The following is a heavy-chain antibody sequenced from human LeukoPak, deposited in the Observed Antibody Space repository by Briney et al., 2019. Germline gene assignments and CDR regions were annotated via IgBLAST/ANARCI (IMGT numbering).Heavy chain of an antibody. D-gene: IGHD3-22*01. V-gene: IGHV3-23*01. Sequence: PSETLSLTCTVSGGSISSGGYYWSWVRQAPGKGLEWVSAISGSGGSTYYADSVKGRFTISRDNSKNTLYLQMNSLRAEDTAVYYCAKDRVIVVVNEATLDAFDIWGQGTMVTVSS. CDR3: AKDRVIVVVNEATLDAFDI. CDR2: ISGSGGST. CDR1: GGSISSGGYY. J-gene: IGHJ3*02.